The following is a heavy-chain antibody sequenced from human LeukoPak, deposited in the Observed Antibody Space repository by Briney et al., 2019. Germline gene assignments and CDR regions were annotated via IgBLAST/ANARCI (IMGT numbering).Heavy chain of an antibody. J-gene: IGHJ4*01. CDR1: GYTFTNYG. CDR3: ARDSLGSIEY. CDR2: ISSYKGNT. D-gene: IGHD3-16*01. V-gene: IGHV1-18*01. Sequence: ASVKVSCKASGYTFTNYGINWLRQAPGQGLEWMGWISSYKGNTNYAQRLQGRVTMITDTSTSTGYMALRSLRSDDTAVYYCARDSLGSIEYWGQGTLVTVSS.